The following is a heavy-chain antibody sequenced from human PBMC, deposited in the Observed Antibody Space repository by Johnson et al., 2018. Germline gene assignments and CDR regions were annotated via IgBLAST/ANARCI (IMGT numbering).Heavy chain of an antibody. CDR2: ISWNSGSI. V-gene: IGHV3-9*01. CDR1: GFPFDDYA. Sequence: VQLVESGGGLVQPGRSLRLSCAASGFPFDDYAMHWVRQAPGKGLEWVPGISWNSGSIGYADSVKGRFTISRDNAKNSLYLQMNSLRAEDTALYYCAKVGYCSGGSCHDAFDIWGQGTMVTVSS. D-gene: IGHD2-15*01. CDR3: AKVGYCSGGSCHDAFDI. J-gene: IGHJ3*02.